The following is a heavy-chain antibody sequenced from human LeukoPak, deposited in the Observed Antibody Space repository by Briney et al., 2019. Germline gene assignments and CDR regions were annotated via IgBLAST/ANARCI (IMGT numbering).Heavy chain of an antibody. CDR2: MNPNSGNT. D-gene: IGHD6-19*01. J-gene: IGHJ6*03. V-gene: IGHV1-8*03. Sequence: ASVKVSCKASGGTFSSYDINWVRQATGQGVEWMGWMNPNSGNTGYAQKFQGRVTITRNTSISTTYMELSSLRSEDTAVYYCARGISSGWYFSYYYYYMDVWGKGTTVTVSS. CDR3: ARGISSGWYFSYYYYYMDV. CDR1: GGTFSSYD.